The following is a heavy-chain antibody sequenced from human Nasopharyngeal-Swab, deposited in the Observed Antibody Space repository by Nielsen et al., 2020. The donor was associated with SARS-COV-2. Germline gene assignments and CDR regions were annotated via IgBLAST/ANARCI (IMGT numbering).Heavy chain of an antibody. CDR3: AKDLLRFLEWSPMDV. CDR2: ISGSGGST. CDR1: GGTFSSYA. D-gene: IGHD3-3*01. Sequence: SCKASGGTFSSYAMSWVRQAPGKGLEWVSAISGSGGSTHYADSVKGRFTISRDNSKNTLYLQMNSLRAEDTAVYYCAKDLLRFLEWSPMDVWGQGTTVTVSS. J-gene: IGHJ6*02. V-gene: IGHV3-23*01.